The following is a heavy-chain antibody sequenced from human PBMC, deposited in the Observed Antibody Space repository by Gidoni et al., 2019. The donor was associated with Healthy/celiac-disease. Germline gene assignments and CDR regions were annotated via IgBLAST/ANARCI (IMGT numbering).Heavy chain of an antibody. CDR2: INAGNGNT. J-gene: IGHJ4*02. CDR3: ASFGGGSYAGAFDY. CDR1: GYTFTSYA. D-gene: IGHD1-26*01. V-gene: IGHV1-3*01. Sequence: QVQLVQSGAAVKTPGASVKVSCKASGYTFTSYAMHWVRQAPGQRLEWMGWINAGNGNTKYSQKFQGRVTITRDTSASTAYMELSSLRSEDTAVYYCASFGGGSYAGAFDYWGQGTLVTVSS.